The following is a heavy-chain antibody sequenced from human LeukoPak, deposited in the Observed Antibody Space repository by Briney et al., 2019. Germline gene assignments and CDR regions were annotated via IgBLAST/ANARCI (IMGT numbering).Heavy chain of an antibody. CDR3: ASGWLQLTTDY. CDR1: GFTFSSYA. CDR2: ISYDGSNK. J-gene: IGHJ4*02. D-gene: IGHD5-24*01. V-gene: IGHV3-30*01. Sequence: GGSLRLSCAASGFTFSSYAMHWVRQAPGKGLEWVAVISYDGSNKYYADSVKGRFTISRDNSKNTLYLQMNSLRAEDTAVYYCASGWLQLTTDYWGQGTLVTVSS.